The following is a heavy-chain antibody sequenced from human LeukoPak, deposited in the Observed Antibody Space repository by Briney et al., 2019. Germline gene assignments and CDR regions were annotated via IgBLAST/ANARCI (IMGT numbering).Heavy chain of an antibody. D-gene: IGHD6-13*01. CDR1: GGSFSGYY. J-gene: IGHJ4*02. CDR3: ARGNSTIAAAGYYFDY. CDR2: INHSGST. V-gene: IGHV4-34*01. Sequence: PSETLSLTCAVSGGSFSGYYWSWIRQPPGKGLEWIGEINHSGSTNYNPSLKSRVTISVDTSKNQFSLKLSSVTAADTAVYYCARGNSTIAAAGYYFDYWGQGTLVTVSS.